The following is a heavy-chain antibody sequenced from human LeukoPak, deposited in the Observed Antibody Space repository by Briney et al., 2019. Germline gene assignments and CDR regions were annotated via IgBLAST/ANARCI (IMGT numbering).Heavy chain of an antibody. V-gene: IGHV3-64D*06. Sequence: GGSLRLSCSASGFTFSSYAMHWVRQAPGKGLEYVSGISSNGGSTYYADSVKGRFTISRDNSKNTLYLQMSSLRAEETAVYYCVKSERGWLRLGDAFDIWGQGTMVTVSS. CDR3: VKSERGWLRLGDAFDI. D-gene: IGHD5-12*01. J-gene: IGHJ3*02. CDR1: GFTFSSYA. CDR2: ISSNGGST.